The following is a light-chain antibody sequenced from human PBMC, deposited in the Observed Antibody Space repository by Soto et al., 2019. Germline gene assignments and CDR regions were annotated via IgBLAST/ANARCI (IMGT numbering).Light chain of an antibody. V-gene: IGKV1-5*03. CDR1: QSISSW. J-gene: IGKJ4*01. CDR3: QQYDTYPLT. Sequence: DIQMTQSPSTLSASVGDRVTITCRASQSISSWLAWYQQKAGKAPKLLIYKASSLESGVPSRFSGSGSGTEFTLTIKNLQPDDFATYYCQQYDTYPLTFGGGTKVEIK. CDR2: KAS.